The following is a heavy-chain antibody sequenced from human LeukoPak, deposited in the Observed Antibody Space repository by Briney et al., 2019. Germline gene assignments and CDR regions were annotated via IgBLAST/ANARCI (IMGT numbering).Heavy chain of an antibody. D-gene: IGHD6-13*01. Sequence: GGSLRLSCAASGFAFVDYAMQWVRDGPGKGLERGSEISGNGGRIDYADSVKGRFTISRDNAKNSLYLQTHSLRTNDTALYYCAIDSGAAGRYYYCYSGMDVWGQGTTVTVSS. CDR3: AIDSGAAGRYYYCYSGMDV. CDR1: GFAFVDYA. V-gene: IGHV3-9*01. J-gene: IGHJ6*02. CDR2: ISGNGGRI.